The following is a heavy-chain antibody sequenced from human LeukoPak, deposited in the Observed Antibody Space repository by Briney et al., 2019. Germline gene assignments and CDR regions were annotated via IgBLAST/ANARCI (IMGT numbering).Heavy chain of an antibody. CDR3: AELGITMIGGV. Sequence: PGGSLRLSCAASGFTFDSYSMNWVRQAPGKGLEWVSYLSSSNSIIYYADSVRGRFTISGDNAKNSLYLQMNSLRAEDTAVYYCAELGITMIGGVWGKGTTVTISS. CDR2: LSSSNSII. J-gene: IGHJ6*04. V-gene: IGHV3-48*01. CDR1: GFTFDSYS. D-gene: IGHD3-10*02.